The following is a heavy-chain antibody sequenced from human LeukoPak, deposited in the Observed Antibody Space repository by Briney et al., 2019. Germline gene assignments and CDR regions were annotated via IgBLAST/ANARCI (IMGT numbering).Heavy chain of an antibody. CDR3: ARVLVVVPAAVNWFDP. J-gene: IGHJ5*02. Sequence: SQTLSLTCTVSGGSISSGGYSCSWIRQHPGKGLGWIGYIYYSGSTYYNPSLKSRVTISVDTSKNQFSLKLSSVTAADTAVYYCARVLVVVPAAVNWFDPWGQGTLVTVSS. D-gene: IGHD2-2*01. V-gene: IGHV4-31*03. CDR2: IYYSGST. CDR1: GGSISSGGYS.